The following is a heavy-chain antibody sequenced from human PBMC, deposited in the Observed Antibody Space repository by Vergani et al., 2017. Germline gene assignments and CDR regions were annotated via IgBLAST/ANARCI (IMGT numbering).Heavy chain of an antibody. V-gene: IGHV1-46*01. CDR2: INPSGGST. J-gene: IGHJ4*02. Sequence: QVQLVQSGAEVKKPGASVKVSCKASGYTFTSYYMHWVRQAPGQGLEWMGIINPSGGSTSYAQKFQGRVTMTRDTSTRTVYMGLSSLRSEDTAVYYCARKHPYCSSTSCYAFDYWGQGTLVTVSS. CDR3: ARKHPYCSSTSCYAFDY. CDR1: GYTFTSYY. D-gene: IGHD2-2*01.